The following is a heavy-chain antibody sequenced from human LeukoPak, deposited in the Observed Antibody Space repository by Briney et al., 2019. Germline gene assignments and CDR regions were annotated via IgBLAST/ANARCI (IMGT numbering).Heavy chain of an antibody. D-gene: IGHD2-2*01. J-gene: IGHJ6*03. V-gene: IGHV4-59*08. Sequence: SETLSLTCTVSGGSISSYYWSWIRQPPGKGLEWIGYIYYSGSTNYNPSLKSRVTISVDTSKNQFSLKLSSVTAADTAVYYCARVPCSSTSCYYYYYMDVWGKGTTVTVSS. CDR2: IYYSGST. CDR1: GGSISSYY. CDR3: ARVPCSSTSCYYYYYMDV.